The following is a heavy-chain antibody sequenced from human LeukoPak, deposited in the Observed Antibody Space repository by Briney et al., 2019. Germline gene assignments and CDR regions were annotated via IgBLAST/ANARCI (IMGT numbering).Heavy chain of an antibody. D-gene: IGHD3-3*01. J-gene: IGHJ5*02. CDR1: GGSISPYY. CDR2: IYYSGST. CDR3: ARGYYDFWSGYYS. V-gene: IGHV4-59*01. Sequence: PSETLSLTCTVSGGSISPYYWSWIRQPPGKGLEWIGYIYYSGSTNYNPSLKSRVTISVDTSKNQFSLKLSSVAAADTAVYYCARGYYDFWSGYYSWGQGTLVTVSS.